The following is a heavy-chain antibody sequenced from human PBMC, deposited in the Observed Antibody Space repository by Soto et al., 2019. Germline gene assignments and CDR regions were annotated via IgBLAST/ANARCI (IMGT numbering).Heavy chain of an antibody. CDR2: MNPNSGNT. D-gene: IGHD3-16*02. CDR3: ARGRGGGAKRELSHMSRLYYFDY. V-gene: IGHV1-8*01. J-gene: IGHJ4*02. Sequence: QVQLVQSGAEVKKPGASVKVSCKASGYTFTSYDINWVRQATGQGLEWMGWMNPNSGNTGYAQKFQGRATMTRNTSISTAYMELSSLRSEDTSVYYCARGRGGGAKRELSHMSRLYYFDYWGQGTLVTVSS. CDR1: GYTFTSYD.